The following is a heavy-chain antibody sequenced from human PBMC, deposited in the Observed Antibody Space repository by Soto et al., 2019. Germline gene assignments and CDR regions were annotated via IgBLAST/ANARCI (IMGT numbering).Heavy chain of an antibody. D-gene: IGHD6-13*01. CDR1: GFTFSNAW. J-gene: IGHJ5*02. CDR2: IKSKTDGGTT. V-gene: IGHV3-15*07. Sequence: EVQLVESGGGLVKPGGSLRLSCAASGFTFSNAWMNWVRQAPGKGLEWVGRIKSKTDGGTTDYAAPVKGRFTISRDDSNNTLYLQMNSLKTEDTAVYYCTALPADIAAAGQPGGQGTLVTVSS. CDR3: TALPADIAAAGQP.